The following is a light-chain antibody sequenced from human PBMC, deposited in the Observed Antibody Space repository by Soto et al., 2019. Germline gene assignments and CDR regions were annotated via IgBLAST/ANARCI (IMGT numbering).Light chain of an antibody. V-gene: IGLV2-11*01. CDR3: CSYAGSYPHV. CDR2: DVS. Sequence: QSALTQPHSVSGSPGQSVTISCTGTSSDVGGYNYVSWYQHHPGKAPKLIIYDVSERPSGVPDRFSGYKSGNTGNTASLTISGLQAEAEADYYCCSYAGSYPHVCGSGTKLTVL. CDR1: SSDVGGYNY. J-gene: IGLJ1*01.